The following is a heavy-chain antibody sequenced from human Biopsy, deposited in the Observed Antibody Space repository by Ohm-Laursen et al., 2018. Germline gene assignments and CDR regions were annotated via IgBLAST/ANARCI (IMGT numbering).Heavy chain of an antibody. CDR2: IYHTGIT. CDR3: ARHSLGSGRDF. Sequence: GTLSLTCPVTDGSISNIINYWGWIRQPLGKGLEWLGSIYHTGITDYNPSLKSRVTISVETSHNLFSLSLGSLTAADTAVYYCARHSLGSGRDFWGQGTLVTVSS. CDR1: DGSISNIINY. J-gene: IGHJ4*02. V-gene: IGHV4-39*01. D-gene: IGHD3-10*01.